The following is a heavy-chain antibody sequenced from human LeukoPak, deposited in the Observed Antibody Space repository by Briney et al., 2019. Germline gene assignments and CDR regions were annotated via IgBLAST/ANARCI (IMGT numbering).Heavy chain of an antibody. D-gene: IGHD3-22*01. CDR3: AILADNYYDSSGYYLNDAFDI. Sequence: PGGSLRLSCAASGFTSSSYAMSWVRQAPGKGLEWVSAISGSGGSTYYADSVKGRFTISRDNSKNTPYLQMNSLRAEDTAVYYCAILADNYYDSSGYYLNDAFDIWGQGTMVTVSS. CDR2: ISGSGGST. V-gene: IGHV3-23*01. J-gene: IGHJ3*02. CDR1: GFTSSSYA.